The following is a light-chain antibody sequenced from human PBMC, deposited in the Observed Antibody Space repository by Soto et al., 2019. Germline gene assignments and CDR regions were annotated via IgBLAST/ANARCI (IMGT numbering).Light chain of an antibody. V-gene: IGKV3-20*01. J-gene: IGKJ4*01. CDR2: GAS. CDR1: QSVTSN. Sequence: EIVMTQSPATLSVSPGEGATLSCRASQSVTSNLAWYQQQPGQAPRLLIYGASSRATGIPDRFSGSGSGTDSTLTISRLEPEEFAVYYCQQYRDSPLTFGGGTKVEIK. CDR3: QQYRDSPLT.